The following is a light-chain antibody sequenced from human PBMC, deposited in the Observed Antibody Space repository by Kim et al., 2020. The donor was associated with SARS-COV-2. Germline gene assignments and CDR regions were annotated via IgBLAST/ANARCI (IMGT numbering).Light chain of an antibody. CDR3: NSRDSNDYVV. V-gene: IGLV3-19*01. CDR1: SLRSYY. J-gene: IGLJ2*01. CDR2: GKD. Sequence: VAVGQIVRITCQGDSLRSYYATWYQQKPGQAPKVVIYGKDNRPSGVPDRFSGSSSGNTAYLTITGTQAGDEADYYCNSRDSNDYVVFGGGTQLTVL.